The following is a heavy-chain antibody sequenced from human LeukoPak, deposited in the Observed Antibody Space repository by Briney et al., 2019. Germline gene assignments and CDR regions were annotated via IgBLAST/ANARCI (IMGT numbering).Heavy chain of an antibody. J-gene: IGHJ4*02. CDR1: GYIFTDYA. D-gene: IGHD3-22*01. Sequence: ASVKVSCKTSGYIFTDYAIVWVRQAPGQRLKWIGWVGTYDGKTNYAQEVQDRVTMTTDTSASTAYVELRSLTSDDTALYYCAKLMDNNYDGSAFDHWGQGTLVTVSS. CDR2: VGTYDGKT. CDR3: AKLMDNNYDGSAFDH. V-gene: IGHV1-18*01.